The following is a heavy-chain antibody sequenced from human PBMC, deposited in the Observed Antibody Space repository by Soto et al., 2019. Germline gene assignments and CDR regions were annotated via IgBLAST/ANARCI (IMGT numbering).Heavy chain of an antibody. V-gene: IGHV1-2*02. J-gene: IGHJ3*02. CDR1: GYPFTGYY. D-gene: IGHD4-17*01. CDR2: IYPNSGGA. CDR3: ARTVTPWVVSGAFDI. Sequence: GGSGEVCFKASGYPFTGYYMHLVRQAPGQGLEWMGWIYPNSGGAHYSPKSQGRVTMTRDTSISTAYMELNRLTSDDTAVYYCARTVTPWVVSGAFDIWGQGTMVTVSS.